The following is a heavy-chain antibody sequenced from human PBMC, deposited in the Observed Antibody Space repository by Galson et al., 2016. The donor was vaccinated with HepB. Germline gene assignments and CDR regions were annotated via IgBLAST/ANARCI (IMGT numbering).Heavy chain of an antibody. V-gene: IGHV3-15*01. CDR3: ATGNYDVWRGYYNGYFFNY. CDR1: GFTFTKAW. J-gene: IGHJ4*02. D-gene: IGHD3-3*01. CDR2: IRGEADGGTT. Sequence: SLRLSCAASGFTFTKAWMNWVRQAPGKGLEWVGRIRGEADGGTTDHAAPVAGRFSISRDDSKNMVYLQMDSLQTEDTAVYYCATGNYDVWRGYYNGYFFNYWGQGTLVAVSS.